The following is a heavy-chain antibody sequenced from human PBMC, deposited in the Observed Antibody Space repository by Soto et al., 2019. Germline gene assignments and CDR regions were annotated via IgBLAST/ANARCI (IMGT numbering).Heavy chain of an antibody. D-gene: IGHD5-12*01. Sequence: EVQLVESGGGLVQPGRSLRLSCAASGFTFDDYAMHWVRQAPGKGLEWVSGISWHGGSIGYADSVRGRFTISRDNAKNSLYLQMNSLSVEDTALYCCAKEIGPSSFDSASDVWGEGTMVTVS. V-gene: IGHV3-9*01. CDR2: ISWHGGSI. CDR3: AKEIGPSSFDSASDV. CDR1: GFTFDDYA. J-gene: IGHJ3*01.